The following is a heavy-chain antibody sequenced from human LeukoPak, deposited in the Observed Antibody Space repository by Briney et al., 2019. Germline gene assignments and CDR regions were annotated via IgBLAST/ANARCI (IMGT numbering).Heavy chain of an antibody. J-gene: IGHJ4*02. D-gene: IGHD3/OR15-3a*01. CDR1: GFNFANHA. Sequence: GGSLRLSCAASGFNFANHAMSWVRQTPGKGLEWVSAISGGGDITYYADSVRGRFTISRDNAKNTLYLQMDSLRAEDTAVYYCAKDSRDWTYFDFWGQGTLVTVSS. CDR2: ISGGGDIT. CDR3: AKDSRDWTYFDF. V-gene: IGHV3-23*01.